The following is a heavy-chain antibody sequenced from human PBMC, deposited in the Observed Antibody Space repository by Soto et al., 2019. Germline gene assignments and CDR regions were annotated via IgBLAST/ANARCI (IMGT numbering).Heavy chain of an antibody. CDR3: AKYGITIFGVVTYKRVFDY. V-gene: IGHV3-23*01. CDR1: GFTFSSYA. Sequence: GGSLRLSCAGSGFTFSSYAMSWVRQAPGKGLEWVSAISGSGGSTYYADSVKGRFTISRDNSKNTLYLQMNSLRAEDTAVYYCAKYGITIFGVVTYKRVFDYWGQGTLVTVSS. CDR2: ISGSGGST. D-gene: IGHD3-3*01. J-gene: IGHJ4*02.